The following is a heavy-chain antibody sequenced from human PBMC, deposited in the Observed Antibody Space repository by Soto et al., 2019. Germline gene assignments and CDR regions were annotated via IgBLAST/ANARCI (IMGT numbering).Heavy chain of an antibody. CDR1: GGSISGGDYY. D-gene: IGHD5-18*01. J-gene: IGHJ3*02. V-gene: IGHV4-30-4*01. CDR3: ARDVDTTILKPNDAFHI. CDR2: IYYSGST. Sequence: QVQLQESGPGLVKPSQTLSLTCTVSGGSISGGDYYWSCIRQPPGKGLEWIGSIYYSGSTYYNPSLKSRVTISVDTSKNQFSLNLSSVTAADTAVYYCARDVDTTILKPNDAFHIWGQGTMVTVSS.